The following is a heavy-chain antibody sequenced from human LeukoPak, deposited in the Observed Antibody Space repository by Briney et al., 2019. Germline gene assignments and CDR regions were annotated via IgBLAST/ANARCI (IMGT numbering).Heavy chain of an antibody. J-gene: IGHJ4*02. CDR2: ISTNGGST. Sequence: GGSLRLSCSASGFTFSSYAMHWVRQAPGRGLEYVSGISTNGGSTRYADSVKGRFTISRDNSKNTLYLQMSSLRAEDTAVYYCARDRVLHYFDYWGQGALVTVSS. CDR1: GFTFSSYA. CDR3: ARDRVLHYFDY. V-gene: IGHV3-64D*06. D-gene: IGHD3-16*01.